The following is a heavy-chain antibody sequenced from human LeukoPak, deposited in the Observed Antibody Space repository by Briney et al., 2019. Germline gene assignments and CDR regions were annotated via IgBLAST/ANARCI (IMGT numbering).Heavy chain of an antibody. J-gene: IGHJ4*02. CDR1: GGSFSGYY. CDR3: ARGAAARGPMIVVARGRYFDY. V-gene: IGHV4-34*01. Sequence: PSETLSLTCAVYGGSFSGYYWSWIRQPPGKGLEWIGEINHSGSTNYNPSLKSRVTISVDTSKNQFSLKLSSVTAADTAVYYCARGAAARGPMIVVARGRYFDYWGQGTLVTVSS. CDR2: INHSGST. D-gene: IGHD3-22*01.